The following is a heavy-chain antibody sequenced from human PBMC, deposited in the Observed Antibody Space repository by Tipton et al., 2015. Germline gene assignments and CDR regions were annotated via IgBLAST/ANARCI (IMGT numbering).Heavy chain of an antibody. CDR3: ARDPDAFDI. V-gene: IGHV4-34*01. CDR1: GGSFSGYY. Sequence: TLSLTCAVYGGSFSGYYWSWIRQPPGKGLEWIAEINHGGSINYNPSLKSRVTISVDTSKNQFSLNLNSVTAADSAVYYCARDPDAFDIWGQGTMVTVSS. CDR2: INHGGSI. J-gene: IGHJ3*02.